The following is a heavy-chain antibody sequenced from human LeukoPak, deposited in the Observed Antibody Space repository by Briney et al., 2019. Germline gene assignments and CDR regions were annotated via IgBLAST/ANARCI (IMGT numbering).Heavy chain of an antibody. J-gene: IGHJ4*02. CDR3: ARARRSLVDY. V-gene: IGHV4-59*01. Sequence: SETLSLTCTVSGGSISSYYWSWIRQPRGQGLEWIGYIYYSGSTNYNPSLKSRVTISVDTSKNQFSLKLSYVTAADTAVYYCARARRSLVDYWGQGTLVTVSS. CDR2: IYYSGST. CDR1: GGSISSYY.